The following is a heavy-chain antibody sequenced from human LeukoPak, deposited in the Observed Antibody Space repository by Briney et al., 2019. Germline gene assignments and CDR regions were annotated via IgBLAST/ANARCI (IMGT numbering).Heavy chain of an antibody. Sequence: GGSVKVSCKASGYTFTGYYMHWGRQAPGEGLEGRGWINPNSGGTNYAQKFQGRLTMTRHTSISTAYMELSSLRSDDTAVYYCARDGPIYCSSTSCLASDNYWGQGTLVTVSS. J-gene: IGHJ4*02. CDR1: GYTFTGYY. CDR3: ARDGPIYCSSTSCLASDNY. D-gene: IGHD2-2*01. V-gene: IGHV1-2*02. CDR2: INPNSGGT.